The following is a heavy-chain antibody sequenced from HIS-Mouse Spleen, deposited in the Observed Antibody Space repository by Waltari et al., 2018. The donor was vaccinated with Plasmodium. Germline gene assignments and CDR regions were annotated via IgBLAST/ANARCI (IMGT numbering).Heavy chain of an antibody. CDR2: IYSCGTT. CDR1: GFTVSSNY. CDR3: ARGMKSSSSAVDI. Sequence: EVQLVESGGGLIQPGGSLRLSCAASGFTVSSNYMSWVRQAPGKGLEWVSVIYSCGTTYYANSGKGRFTISRDNSKNTVYLQMDSLRAEDTAVYYCARGMKSSSSAVDIWGQGTMVTVSS. D-gene: IGHD6-6*01. J-gene: IGHJ3*02. V-gene: IGHV3-53*01.